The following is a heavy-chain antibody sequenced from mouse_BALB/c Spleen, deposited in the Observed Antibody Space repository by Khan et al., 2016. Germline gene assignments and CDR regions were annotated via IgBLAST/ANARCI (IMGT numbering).Heavy chain of an antibody. CDR1: GYTFTDYS. J-gene: IGHJ3*01. CDR3: APGLKGGFAY. CDR2: INTETGEP. D-gene: IGHD1-3*01. Sequence: QIQLVQSGPELKKPGETVKISCKASGYTFTDYSMHWVKQAPGKGLKWMGWINTETGEPTYADDFKGRFAFSLETSASTAYLQINNLKNEDTATYVWAPGLKGGFAYWGQGTLVTVSA. V-gene: IGHV9-2-1*01.